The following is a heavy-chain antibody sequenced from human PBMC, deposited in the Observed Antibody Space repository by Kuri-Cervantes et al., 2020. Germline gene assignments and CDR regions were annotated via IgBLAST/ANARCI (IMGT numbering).Heavy chain of an antibody. D-gene: IGHD3-3*01. Sequence: GGSLRLSCAASGFTFSSYSMNWVRQAPGKGLEWVSYISSSSSTIYYADSVKGRFTISRDNAKNSLFLQMNSLRGEDTAVYYCARDLDWAFDYWGQGTLVTVSS. V-gene: IGHV3-48*01. J-gene: IGHJ4*02. CDR2: ISSSSSTI. CDR1: GFTFSSYS. CDR3: ARDLDWAFDY.